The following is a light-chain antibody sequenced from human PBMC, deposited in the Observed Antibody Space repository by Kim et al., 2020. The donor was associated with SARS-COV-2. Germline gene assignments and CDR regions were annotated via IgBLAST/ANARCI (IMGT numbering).Light chain of an antibody. J-gene: IGKJ2*01. CDR2: AAS. CDR3: QQSYNTPYT. Sequence: DIQMTQSPSSLSAFVGDRVTITCRASQNINIYLNWYQQKPGNAPKVLISAASSLEGGFPSRFSGSGSGTEFTLTIGSLQPEDFATYYCQQSYNTPYTFGQGTKVDIK. V-gene: IGKV1-39*01. CDR1: QNINIY.